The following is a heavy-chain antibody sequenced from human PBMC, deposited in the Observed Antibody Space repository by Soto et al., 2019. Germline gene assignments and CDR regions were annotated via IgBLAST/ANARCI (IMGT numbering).Heavy chain of an antibody. J-gene: IGHJ5*02. CDR3: ERVKYGNLRTPPSRFAH. D-gene: IGHD3-10*01. CDR2: INPDSGST. CDR1: VYSFTSCY. Sequence: XSVKVSCKASVYSFTSCYIHLVRQAPGQGPEWMAWINPDSGSTYSAPKFHGRDTVTSATSISTPSMELSSLRSDSTAVYFCERVKYGNLRTPPSRFAHWVKRTGLTVYS. V-gene: IGHV1-2*02.